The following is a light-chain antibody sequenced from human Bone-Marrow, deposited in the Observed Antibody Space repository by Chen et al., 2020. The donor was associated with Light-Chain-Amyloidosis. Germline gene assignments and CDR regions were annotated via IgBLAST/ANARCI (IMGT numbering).Light chain of an antibody. CDR1: NIGSTS. CDR3: QVWDRSSDRPV. J-gene: IGLJ3*02. Sequence: SYVLTQPSSVSVAPGQTATIACGGNNIGSTSVHWYQQTPGQAPLLVVYDDSARPSGIPERLCGSNAGKTATLTISRVEAGDEAVYYCQVWDRSSDRPVFGGGTKLTVL. V-gene: IGLV3-21*02. CDR2: DDS.